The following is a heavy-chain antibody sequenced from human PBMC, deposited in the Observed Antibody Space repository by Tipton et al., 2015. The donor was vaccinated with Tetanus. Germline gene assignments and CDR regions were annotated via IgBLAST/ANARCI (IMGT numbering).Heavy chain of an antibody. D-gene: IGHD6-13*01. CDR1: GYTFTSYD. J-gene: IGHJ4*02. Sequence: QSGAEVKKPGASVKVSCKASGYTFTSYDIHWVRQATGQGLEWMGWMSPNSGNTGYAQNFQGRVTMTRNTSISTAYMELSSLRSEDTAVYYCAAPLFRSAAGKAYWGQGTLLTVSS. CDR3: AAPLFRSAAGKAY. CDR2: MSPNSGNT. V-gene: IGHV1-8*01.